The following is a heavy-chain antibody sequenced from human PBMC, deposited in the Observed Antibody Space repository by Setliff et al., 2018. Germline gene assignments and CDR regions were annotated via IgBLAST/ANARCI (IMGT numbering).Heavy chain of an antibody. CDR2: IIPIFGTA. Sequence: ASVKVSCKASGRTFSSYAISWVRQAPGQGLEWMGGIIPIFGTANYAQKFQGRVTITTDESTSTAYMELSSLRSEDTAVYYCARATYYYDSSGYFLDAFDIWGQVTMVTVSS. V-gene: IGHV1-69*05. CDR3: ARATYYYDSSGYFLDAFDI. D-gene: IGHD3-22*01. CDR1: GRTFSSYA. J-gene: IGHJ3*02.